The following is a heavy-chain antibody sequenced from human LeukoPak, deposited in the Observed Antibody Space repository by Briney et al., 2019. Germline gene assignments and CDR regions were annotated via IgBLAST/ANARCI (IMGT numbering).Heavy chain of an antibody. CDR1: GYTFTSYY. J-gene: IGHJ4*02. D-gene: IGHD3-10*01. CDR3: ARGNFYDNKGYSPELRY. CDR2: SDPKSGAT. Sequence: ASVQVSCKTSGYTFTSYYIHWLRQAPGQRFEWMGWSDPKSGATKYEHFQGRVTMTRDTSISTAYMELSRLTSNDTAVYYCARGNFYDNKGYSPELRYWGQGTLVTVSS. V-gene: IGHV1-2*02.